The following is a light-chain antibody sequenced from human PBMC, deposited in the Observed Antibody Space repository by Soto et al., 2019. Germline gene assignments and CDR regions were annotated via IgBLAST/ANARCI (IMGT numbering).Light chain of an antibody. CDR1: QSVSSN. V-gene: IGKV3-15*01. CDR2: VAS. Sequence: EIVMTKSPATLSVSPGERATLSCRASQSVSSNLAWYQQKPGQTPKLLIYVASTRATGIPARFSGSGSGXEFTLTISSLQSEDFAVYYCQQYNVWPLTFGGGTKVEFK. CDR3: QQYNVWPLT. J-gene: IGKJ4*01.